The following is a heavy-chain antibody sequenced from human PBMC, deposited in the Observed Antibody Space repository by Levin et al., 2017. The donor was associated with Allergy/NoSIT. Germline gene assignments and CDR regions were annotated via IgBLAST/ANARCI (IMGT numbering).Heavy chain of an antibody. D-gene: IGHD4-17*01. CDR3: AKVKVTTDLGPFDY. CDR2: ISGSGGST. V-gene: IGHV3-23*01. J-gene: IGHJ4*02. CDR1: GFTFSSYA. Sequence: GESLKISCAASGFTFSSYAMSWVRQAPGKGLEWVSAISGSGGSTYYADSVKGRFTISRDNSKNTLYLQMNSLRAEDTAVYYCAKVKVTTDLGPFDYWGQGTLVTVSS.